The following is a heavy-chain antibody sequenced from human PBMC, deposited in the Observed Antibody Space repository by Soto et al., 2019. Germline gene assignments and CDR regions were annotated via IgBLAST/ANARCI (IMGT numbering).Heavy chain of an antibody. CDR3: TRHTDPDYGDYYYYGMDV. D-gene: IGHD4-17*01. J-gene: IGHJ6*02. Sequence: GGSLRLSCAASGFTFSGSAMHWIRQASGKWLEWVGRIRSKANSYATAYAASVKGRFTISRDDSKNTAYLQMNSLKTEDTAVYYCTRHTDPDYGDYYYYGMDVWGQGXTVTVYS. CDR1: GFTFSGSA. V-gene: IGHV3-73*01. CDR2: IRSKANSYAT.